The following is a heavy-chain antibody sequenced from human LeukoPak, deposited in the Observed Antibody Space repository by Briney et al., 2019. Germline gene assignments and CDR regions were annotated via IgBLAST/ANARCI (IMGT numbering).Heavy chain of an antibody. Sequence: GGSLRLSCAASGFTFSDYYMSWIRQAPGKGLEWVSAISGSGGSTYYADSVKGRFTISRDNSKNTLFLQMNSLRAEDTAVYYCAKGVNYYDSSGYYPYYFDYWGQGTLVTVSS. V-gene: IGHV3-23*01. CDR3: AKGVNYYDSSGYYPYYFDY. J-gene: IGHJ4*02. CDR2: ISGSGGST. CDR1: GFTFSDYY. D-gene: IGHD3-22*01.